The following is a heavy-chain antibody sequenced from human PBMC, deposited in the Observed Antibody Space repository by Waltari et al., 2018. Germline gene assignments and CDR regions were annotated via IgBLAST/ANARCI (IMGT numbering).Heavy chain of an antibody. J-gene: IGHJ5*02. CDR3: ARVGDYYDSSGYYESWFDP. CDR2: IYYSGST. V-gene: IGHV4-31*01. Sequence: QVQLQESGPGLVKPSQTLSLTCTVSGGSIRSGGYYWSWLLQHPGKGLEWIGYIYYSGSTYYNPSLKSLVTISVDTSKNQFSLKLSSVTAADTAVYYCARVGDYYDSSGYYESWFDPWGQGTLVTVSS. CDR1: GGSIRSGGYY. D-gene: IGHD3-22*01.